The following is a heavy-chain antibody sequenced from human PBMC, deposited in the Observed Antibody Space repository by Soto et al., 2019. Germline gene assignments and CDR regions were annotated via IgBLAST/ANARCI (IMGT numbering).Heavy chain of an antibody. Sequence: ASVKVACKASGYTFTGYYMHWVLQAPGQGLEWMGWINPNSGGTNYAQKFQGWVTMTRDTSISTAYMELSRLRSDDTAVYYCAXXXXXXIVVVPAALGPYYYGMDVWGQGTTVTVS. V-gene: IGHV1-2*04. CDR1: GYTFTGYY. CDR2: INPNSGGT. D-gene: IGHD2-2*01. CDR3: AXXXXXXIVVVPAALGPYYYGMDV. J-gene: IGHJ6*02.